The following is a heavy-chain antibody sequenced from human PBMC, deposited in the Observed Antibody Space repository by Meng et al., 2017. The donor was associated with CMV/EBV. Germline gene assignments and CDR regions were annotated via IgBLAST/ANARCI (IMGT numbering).Heavy chain of an antibody. D-gene: IGHD2-2*01. J-gene: IGHJ2*01. CDR3: AKVELFTFCSTTNCCPGHFDR. V-gene: IGHV3-23*01. Sequence: YAMSWVRQGPGKGLEWVSGVRASGVRTFYADSVKGRFTISRDNSKNTVYLQINSLRDEDTAVYYCAKVELFTFCSTTNCCPGHFDRWGRGTLVTVSS. CDR1: YA. CDR2: VRASGVRT.